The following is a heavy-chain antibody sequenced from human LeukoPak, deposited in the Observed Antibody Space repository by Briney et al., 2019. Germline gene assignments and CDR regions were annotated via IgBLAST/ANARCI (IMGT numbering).Heavy chain of an antibody. D-gene: IGHD3-22*01. J-gene: IGHJ4*02. CDR3: AKSPDYYDSSGIPWDY. CDR2: ICGSGGST. CDR1: GFTFGDYA. Sequence: PGGSLRLSCTASGFTFGDYAMSWVRQAPGKGLEWVSAICGSGGSTYYADSVKGRFTISRDNSKNTLYLQMNSLRAEDTAVYYCAKSPDYYDSSGIPWDYWGQGTLVTVSS. V-gene: IGHV3-23*01.